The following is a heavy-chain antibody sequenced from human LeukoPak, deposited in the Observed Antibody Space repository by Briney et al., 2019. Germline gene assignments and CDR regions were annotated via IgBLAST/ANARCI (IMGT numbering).Heavy chain of an antibody. CDR2: IIPIFGTA. J-gene: IGHJ4*02. CDR1: GYTFTSYA. Sequence: SVKVSCKASGYTFTSYAISWVRQAPGQGLEWMGGIIPIFGTANYAQKFQGRVTITADKSTSTAYMELSSLRSEDTAVYYCASLLVPGNFDYWGQGTLVTVSP. V-gene: IGHV1-69*06. CDR3: ASLLVPGNFDY. D-gene: IGHD2-8*02.